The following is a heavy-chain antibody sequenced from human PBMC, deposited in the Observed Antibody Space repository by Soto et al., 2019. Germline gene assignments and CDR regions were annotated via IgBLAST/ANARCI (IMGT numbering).Heavy chain of an antibody. CDR1: GGSFSGYY. Sequence: SETLSLTCAVYGGSFSGYYWSWIRQPPGKGLEWIGYIYYSGSTYYNPSLKSRVTISVDTSKNQFSLKLSSVTAADTAVYYCARATPDTMVVDSSGPYYFDYWGQGTLVTVSS. CDR2: IYYSGST. CDR3: ARATPDTMVVDSSGPYYFDY. D-gene: IGHD3-22*01. V-gene: IGHV4-30-4*01. J-gene: IGHJ4*02.